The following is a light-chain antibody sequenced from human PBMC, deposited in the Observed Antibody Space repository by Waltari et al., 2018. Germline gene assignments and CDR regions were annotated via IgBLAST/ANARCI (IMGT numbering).Light chain of an antibody. CDR2: WAS. CDR3: QQYSGTPLT. Sequence: DIVMTQSPDSLAVSLGARATINCKSSQSVLYNSNNKNYLAWYQQKPGQPPRLLIFWASTRESGVPGRFSGSGSGTDFTLTISSLQAEDVAVYYCQQYSGTPLTFGGGTKVEIK. CDR1: QSVLYNSNNKNY. V-gene: IGKV4-1*01. J-gene: IGKJ4*01.